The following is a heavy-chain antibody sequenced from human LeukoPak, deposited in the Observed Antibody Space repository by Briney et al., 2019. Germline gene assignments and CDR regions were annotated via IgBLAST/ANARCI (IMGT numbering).Heavy chain of an antibody. CDR1: GFNFNGYT. V-gene: IGHV3-21*01. D-gene: IGHD4-17*01. CDR3: ARDSHYDYGDYIFDY. CDR2: ITSTSNYI. J-gene: IGHJ4*02. Sequence: GGSLRLSCAASGFNFNGYTMSWVRQAPGKGLEWVSSITSTSNYIYYADSLRGRFTISRDNAKNSLYLRMNSLRAEDTAVYYCARDSHYDYGDYIFDYWGQGTLVTVSS.